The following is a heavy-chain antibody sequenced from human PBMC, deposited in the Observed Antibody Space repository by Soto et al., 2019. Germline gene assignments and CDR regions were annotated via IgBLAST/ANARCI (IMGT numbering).Heavy chain of an antibody. V-gene: IGHV1-69*01. Sequence: QVQLVQSGAEVKKPGSSVKVSCKASGGTFGSYAFSWVRQAPGQGLEWMGGIIPVSGAAHYAQKFQGRVTITADESTSTAYMELSSLSSQDTAVYYCATALGCRSTYCTLDYWGQGTRVIVSS. J-gene: IGHJ4*02. CDR2: IIPVSGAA. CDR3: ATALGCRSTYCTLDY. D-gene: IGHD2-2*01. CDR1: GGTFGSYA.